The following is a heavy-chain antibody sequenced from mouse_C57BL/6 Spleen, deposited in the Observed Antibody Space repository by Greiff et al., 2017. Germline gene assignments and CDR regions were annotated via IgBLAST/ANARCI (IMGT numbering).Heavy chain of an antibody. CDR3: ARGGLRPIYAMDY. D-gene: IGHD2-4*01. J-gene: IGHJ4*01. V-gene: IGHV1-80*01. CDR1: GYAFSSYW. CDR2: IYPGDGDT. Sequence: VQVVESGAELVKPGASVKISCKASGYAFSSYWMNWVKQRPGKGLEWIGQIYPGDGDTNYNGKFKGKATLTADKSSSTAYMQLSSLTSEDSAVYFCARGGLRPIYAMDYWGQGTSVTVSS.